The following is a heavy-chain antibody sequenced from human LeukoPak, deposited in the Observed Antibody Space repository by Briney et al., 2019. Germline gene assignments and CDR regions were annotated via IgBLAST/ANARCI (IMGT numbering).Heavy chain of an antibody. CDR1: GYTFTSYG. CDR2: ISAYNGNT. J-gene: IGHJ6*02. CDR3: ATDYGDHRRSGYYYGMDV. V-gene: IGHV1-18*01. Sequence: GASVKVSCKASGYTFTSYGISWVRQAPGQGLEWMGWISAYNGNTNYAQKIQGRVTMTTDTSTSTAYMELRSLRSDDTAVYYCATDYGDHRRSGYYYGMDVWGQGTTVTVSS. D-gene: IGHD4-17*01.